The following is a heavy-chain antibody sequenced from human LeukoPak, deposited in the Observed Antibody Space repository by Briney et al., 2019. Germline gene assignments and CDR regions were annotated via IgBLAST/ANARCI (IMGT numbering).Heavy chain of an antibody. V-gene: IGHV1-69*05. CDR2: IIPIFGTA. CDR3: ARDTPAGAVAFDY. D-gene: IGHD6-19*01. CDR1: GGTFSSYA. J-gene: IGHJ4*02. Sequence: ASVKVSCKASGGTFSSYAISWVRQAPGQGLEWMGRIIPIFGTANYAQKFQGRVTITTDESTSTAYMELSSLRSEDTAVYYCARDTPAGAVAFDYWGQGTLVTVSS.